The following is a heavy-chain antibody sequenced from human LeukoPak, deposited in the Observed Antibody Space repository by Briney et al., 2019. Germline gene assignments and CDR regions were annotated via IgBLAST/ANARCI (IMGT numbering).Heavy chain of an antibody. V-gene: IGHV5-51*01. J-gene: IGHJ6*03. D-gene: IGHD3-10*01. CDR1: GYSFTSYW. CDR3: ARHRHYYGPSPNWYYMDV. CDR2: IYPDDSDT. Sequence: GESLKISCKGSGYSFTSYWIGWVRQMPGKGLEWMGIIYPDDSDTRYSPSFQGQVTISADKSISIAYLQWSSLKASDTAMYYCARHRHYYGPSPNWYYMDVWGKGTTVTVSS.